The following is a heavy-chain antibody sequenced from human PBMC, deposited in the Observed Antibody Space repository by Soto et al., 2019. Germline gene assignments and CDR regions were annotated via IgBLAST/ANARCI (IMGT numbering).Heavy chain of an antibody. Sequence: QVTLKESGPVLVKPTETLTLTCTVSGFSLSNARMGVSWIRQPPGKALEWLAHIFSNDEKSYSTSLKSRLTTSKDTAQSQVVLTMTNMDPVDTATYYCARITAAAGPPLFDYWGQGTLVSVSS. V-gene: IGHV2-26*01. CDR1: GFSLSNARMG. CDR2: IFSNDEK. D-gene: IGHD6-13*01. CDR3: ARITAAAGPPLFDY. J-gene: IGHJ4*02.